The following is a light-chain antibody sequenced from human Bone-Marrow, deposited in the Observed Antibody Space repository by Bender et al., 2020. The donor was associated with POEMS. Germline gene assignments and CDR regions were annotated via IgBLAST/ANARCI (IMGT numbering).Light chain of an antibody. Sequence: QSALTQPPSASGSPGQSVTISCTGTSSDVGGYNFVSWYQQRPGKSPKIMIFEVTKRPSGVSNRFSGSKSGNTASLTISALQVEDEADYYCSSYTTSSTLVVFGSGTTVTVL. CDR3: SSYTTSSTLVV. J-gene: IGLJ1*01. CDR2: EVT. V-gene: IGLV2-14*01. CDR1: SSDVGGYNF.